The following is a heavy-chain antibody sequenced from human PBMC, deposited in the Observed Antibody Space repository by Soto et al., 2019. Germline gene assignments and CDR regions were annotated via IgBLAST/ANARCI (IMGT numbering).Heavy chain of an antibody. V-gene: IGHV4-31*03. D-gene: IGHD5-18*01. CDR1: GGSISSAAYY. J-gene: IGHJ4*02. Sequence: SETLSLTCTVSGGSISSAAYYWSWIRQHPGKGLEWIGYISHSGSTYYTPSLNSRVIISADTSKNQFSLNLTSVTAADTAVYYCAREYTYGSNFFDCWGQGALVTVSS. CDR3: AREYTYGSNFFDC. CDR2: ISHSGST.